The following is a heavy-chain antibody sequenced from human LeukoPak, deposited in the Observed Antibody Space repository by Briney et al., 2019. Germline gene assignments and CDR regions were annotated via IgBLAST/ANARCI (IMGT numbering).Heavy chain of an antibody. V-gene: IGHV4-39*01. CDR3: ARSDGYGLVGI. J-gene: IGHJ3*02. Sequence: SETLSLTCTVSGGSISSSSYYWGWIRQPPGKGLEWIGIIYYSGSTYYNPSLKSRVTISVDTSKNQFSLKVTSVTAADTAVYYCARSDGYGLVGIWGQGTMVTVSS. D-gene: IGHD3-10*01. CDR1: GGSISSSSYY. CDR2: IYYSGST.